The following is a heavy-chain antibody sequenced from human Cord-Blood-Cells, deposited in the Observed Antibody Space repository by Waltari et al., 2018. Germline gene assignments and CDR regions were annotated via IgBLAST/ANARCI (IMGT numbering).Heavy chain of an antibody. D-gene: IGHD3-3*01. CDR2: IYSGGST. CDR3: ARWHYDFWSGYYDY. J-gene: IGHJ4*02. V-gene: IGHV3-53*01. CDR1: GFTVSSNY. Sequence: EVQLVESGGGLIQPGGSLSRSWSASGFTVSSNYMSWVRQAPGKGLEWVSVIYSGGSTYYADSVKGRFTISRDNSKNTLYLQMNSLRAEDTAVYYCARWHYDFWSGYYDYWGQGTLVTVSS.